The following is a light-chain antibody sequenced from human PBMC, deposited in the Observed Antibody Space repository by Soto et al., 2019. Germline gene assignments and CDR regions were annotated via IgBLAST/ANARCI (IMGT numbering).Light chain of an antibody. V-gene: IGKV3-11*01. J-gene: IGKJ5*01. CDR2: DAS. CDR3: QQRSNWPPIT. CDR1: QSVSSY. Sequence: EIVLTQSPATLSLSPGERATLSCRASQSVSSYLAWYQQKPGQAPWLLIYDASNRATGIPARFNGSGSGTDFTLTISSRAPDDFAVYFCQQRSNWPPITFGQGTRLEIK.